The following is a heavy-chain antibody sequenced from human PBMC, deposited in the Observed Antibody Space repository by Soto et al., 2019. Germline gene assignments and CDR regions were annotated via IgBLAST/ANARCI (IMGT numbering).Heavy chain of an antibody. CDR1: GFTFSNSA. CDR3: VKDADYTSCWGFPNTFVP. J-gene: IGHJ5*02. CDR2: IIATGFTT. D-gene: IGHD6-19*01. V-gene: IGHV3-23*01. Sequence: GGSLRLSCSVSGFTFSNSAMSWVRQAQGKGQEWVSTIIATGFTTYYADSVRGRFTISRDNFQNTLYLQLNSLRVEATAISYYVKDADYTSCWGFPNTFVPSGQALQVTGS.